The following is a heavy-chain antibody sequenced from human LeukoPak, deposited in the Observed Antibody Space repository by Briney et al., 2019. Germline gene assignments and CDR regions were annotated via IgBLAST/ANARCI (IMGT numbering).Heavy chain of an antibody. D-gene: IGHD3-10*01. J-gene: IGHJ4*02. CDR1: GFTFSSYS. CDR3: ARLSLITGLDY. CDR2: ISSSSSYI. Sequence: GGSLRLSCAASGFTFSSYSMNWVRQAPGKGLEWVSSISSSSSYIYYADSVKGRFTISRDNAKNSLHLQMNSLRAEDTAVYYCARLSLITGLDYWGQGTLVTVSS. V-gene: IGHV3-21*01.